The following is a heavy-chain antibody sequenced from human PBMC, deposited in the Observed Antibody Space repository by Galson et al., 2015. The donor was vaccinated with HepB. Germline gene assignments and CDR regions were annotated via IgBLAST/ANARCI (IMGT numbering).Heavy chain of an antibody. V-gene: IGHV3-64*04. D-gene: IGHD3-16*01. CDR1: GFTFSSYA. CDR2: ISSNGGST. J-gene: IGHJ4*02. Sequence: SLRLSCAASGFTFSSYAMHWVRQAPGKGLEYVSAISSNGGSTYYADSVKGRFTISRDNAKNSLYLQMNSLRAGDTALYYCARDRAVISLGAFDYWGRGTLVTVSS. CDR3: ARDRAVISLGAFDY.